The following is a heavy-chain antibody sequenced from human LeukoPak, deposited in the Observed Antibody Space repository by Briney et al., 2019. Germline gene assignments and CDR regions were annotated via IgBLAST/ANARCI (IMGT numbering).Heavy chain of an antibody. V-gene: IGHV3-7*01. CDR3: TRDENRLVPTFRFDH. CDR2: INEDGSGT. CDR1: GLTFSRYY. D-gene: IGHD3-16*01. J-gene: IGHJ4*02. Sequence: GGSLRLSCAASGLTFSRYYMSWVRQTPGKGLEWLAHINEDGSGTYYVDAVKGRFTISRDNAKNSLYLQMRSLRVEDTAVYCCTRDENRLVPTFRFDHWGQGTLVTVSS.